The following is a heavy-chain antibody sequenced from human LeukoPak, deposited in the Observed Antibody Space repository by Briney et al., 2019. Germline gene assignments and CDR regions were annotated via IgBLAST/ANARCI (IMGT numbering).Heavy chain of an antibody. CDR1: VGSISRYY. J-gene: IGHJ5*02. D-gene: IGHD4-23*01. CDR3: ASDHDYGGNLFWFDP. CDR2: IYTSGCT. V-gene: IGHV4-4*07. Sequence: SETLSLTRAVCVGSISRYYWRWLRQPAGKGLEWIGRIYTSGCTNYNPSLKSQVTMSVDTSKNQFSLKLSSVTAADTAVYYCASDHDYGGNLFWFDPWGEGTLVSVSS.